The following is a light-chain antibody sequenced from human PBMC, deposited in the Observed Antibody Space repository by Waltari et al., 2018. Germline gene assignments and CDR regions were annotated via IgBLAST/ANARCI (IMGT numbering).Light chain of an antibody. J-gene: IGLJ2*01. V-gene: IGLV2-8*01. CDR1: SSDVGGYNW. CDR2: DVS. Sequence: QSALTQPPSASGSPGQSVTISCTGPSSDVGGYNWVAWYQQHPGKAPKLLIYDVSYRPSGVPDRFSGSKSGDTASLTVSGLQAEDEADYYCGSFAGNNFYDVVFGGGTKLTVL. CDR3: GSFAGNNFYDVV.